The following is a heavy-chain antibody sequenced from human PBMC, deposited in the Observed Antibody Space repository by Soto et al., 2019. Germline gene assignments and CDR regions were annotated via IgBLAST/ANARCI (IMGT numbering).Heavy chain of an antibody. CDR1: GFSLSTSGVG. CDR3: AHRLLVWFGGMDAFDI. D-gene: IGHD3-10*01. V-gene: IGHV2-5*02. J-gene: IGHJ3*02. CDR2: IYWDDDK. Sequence: QITLKESGPRLVKPTQTLTLTCTFSGFSLSTSGVGVGWIRQPPGKALEWLALIYWDDDKRYSPSLKSRLTIYQDTSKHQVVLTMNNMDPMDTATYYCAHRLLVWFGGMDAFDIWGQGTMVTVSS.